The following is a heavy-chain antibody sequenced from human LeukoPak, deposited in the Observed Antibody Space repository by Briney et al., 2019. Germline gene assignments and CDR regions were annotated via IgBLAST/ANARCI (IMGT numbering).Heavy chain of an antibody. Sequence: ASVKVSCKASGYTFTSYDINWVRQATGQGLEWMGWMNPNSGNTGYAQKFQGRVTITRNTSISTAYMELSSLRSEDTAVYYCARGRSKYCSSTSCYNDYWGQGTLVTVSS. CDR3: ARGRSKYCSSTSCYNDY. D-gene: IGHD2-2*02. J-gene: IGHJ4*02. V-gene: IGHV1-8*03. CDR1: GYTFTSYD. CDR2: MNPNSGNT.